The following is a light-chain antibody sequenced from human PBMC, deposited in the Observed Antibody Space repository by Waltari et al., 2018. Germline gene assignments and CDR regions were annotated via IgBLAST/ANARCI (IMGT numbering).Light chain of an antibody. CDR1: QRVRSTY. Sequence: ELVLTQSPGTLSLSPGERATLPCRASQRVRSTYLALYQQNPGRAPRPLIYGASSRATGIPARFSGSGSGTDFTLTISRLEPEDFAVYYCQQYGISPYTFGQGTKLEIK. V-gene: IGKV3-20*01. CDR3: QQYGISPYT. CDR2: GAS. J-gene: IGKJ2*01.